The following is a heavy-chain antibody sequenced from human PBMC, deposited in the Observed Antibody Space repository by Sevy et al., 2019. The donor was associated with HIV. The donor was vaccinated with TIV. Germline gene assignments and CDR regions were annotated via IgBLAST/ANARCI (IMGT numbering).Heavy chain of an antibody. D-gene: IGHD6-13*01. CDR2: NIPIFGTA. CDR1: GGTFSSYA. V-gene: IGHV1-69*13. J-gene: IGHJ6*02. CDR3: ARPRGAAAATTRYYYYGMDV. Sequence: ASVKVSCKASGGTFSSYAISWVRQAPGQGLEWMGGNIPIFGTANYAQKFQGRVTITADESTSTAYMELSSLRSEDTAVYYCARPRGAAAATTRYYYYGMDVWGQGTTVTVSS.